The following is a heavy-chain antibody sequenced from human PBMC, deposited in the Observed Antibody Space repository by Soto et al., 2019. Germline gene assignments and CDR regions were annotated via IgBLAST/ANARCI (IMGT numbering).Heavy chain of an antibody. D-gene: IGHD2-15*01. Sequence: QVQLQESGPGLVKPSETLSLTCTVSGGSISGYYWSWIRQPPGDGLEWIGYIYYTGSTDYNPSLKSRVNISLATPKSQFSLKLSSVTAADTAVYYCARVHRYCSGGSCYLIDYWGQGTLVTVSS. V-gene: IGHV4-59*01. CDR1: GGSISGYY. J-gene: IGHJ4*02. CDR3: ARVHRYCSGGSCYLIDY. CDR2: IYYTGST.